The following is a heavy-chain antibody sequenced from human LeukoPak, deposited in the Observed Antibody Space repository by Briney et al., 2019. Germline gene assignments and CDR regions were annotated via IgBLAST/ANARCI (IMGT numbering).Heavy chain of an antibody. J-gene: IGHJ6*04. D-gene: IGHD3-10*02. V-gene: IGHV3-7*01. CDR1: GFTFSSYW. CDR3: AELGITMIGGV. CDR2: IKEDGSEK. Sequence: GGSLRLSCAASGFTFSSYWMTWVRQAPGKGLEWVATIKEDGSEKYYVDSVKGRFTISRDNAKNSLYLQMNSLRAEDTAVYYCAELGITMIGGVWGKGTTVTISS.